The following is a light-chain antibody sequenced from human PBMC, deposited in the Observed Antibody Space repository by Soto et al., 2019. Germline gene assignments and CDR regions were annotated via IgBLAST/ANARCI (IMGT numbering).Light chain of an antibody. J-gene: IGKJ2*02. CDR3: QQSYSTPRT. CDR2: DAS. V-gene: IGKV1-39*01. Sequence: DIQMPQSPSSLAASVGDRVTITCRASRSVASYLNWYQQKPGKGPKLLIYDASSLQSGVPSRFSGRGSGTDFTLTISSLQPEDFGTYYCQQSYSTPRTFGQGPKLEI. CDR1: RSVASY.